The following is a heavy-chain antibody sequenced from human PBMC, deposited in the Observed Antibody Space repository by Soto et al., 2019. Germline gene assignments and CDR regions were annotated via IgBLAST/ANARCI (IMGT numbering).Heavy chain of an antibody. V-gene: IGHV3-23*01. CDR2: ISGSGDNT. CDR1: AFPFRSFA. D-gene: IGHD3-10*01. J-gene: IGHJ4*02. Sequence: VQLLESGGGLVQPGGSLRLSCAASAFPFRSFAMTWVRRAPGKGLEWVSAISGSGDNTYYADSVKGRFTISRDNSKNTLYLQMNSLRAEDTAVYYCAKGSFGSGSYSEWGQGTLVTVSS. CDR3: AKGSFGSGSYSE.